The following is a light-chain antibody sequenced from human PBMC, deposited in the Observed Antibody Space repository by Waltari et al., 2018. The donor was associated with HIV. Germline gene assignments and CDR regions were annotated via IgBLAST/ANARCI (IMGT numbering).Light chain of an antibody. CDR1: YSAVGGNHY. CDR2: EVT. V-gene: IGLV2-14*01. J-gene: IGLJ2*01. CDR3: SSYTSSSTLV. Sequence: QSALTQPASVSGSPGQSITISCPGTYSAVGGNHYVSWFQQRPGKAPKLIVYEVTHRPSGVSNRFSASKSGNTASLTISGVQAEDEADYYCSSYTSSSTLVFGGGTKLTVL.